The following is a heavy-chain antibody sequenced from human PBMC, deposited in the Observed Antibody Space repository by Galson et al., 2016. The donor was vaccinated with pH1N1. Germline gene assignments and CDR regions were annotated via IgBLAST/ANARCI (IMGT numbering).Heavy chain of an antibody. V-gene: IGHV1-18*01. CDR2: INVHNGHT. Sequence: SVKVSCKASGYTFTSFGITWVRQAPGQGLEWMGWINVHNGHTDYAQRLQGRVAMTTDTSTSTAYMELRSLRSDDTAVYFCARGAVMNAFADWGQGTTVIVSS. CDR1: GYTFTSFG. CDR3: ARGAVMNAFAD. D-gene: IGHD3-16*01. J-gene: IGHJ6*02.